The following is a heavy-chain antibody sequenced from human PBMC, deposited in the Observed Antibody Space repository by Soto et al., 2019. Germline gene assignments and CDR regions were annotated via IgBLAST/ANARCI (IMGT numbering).Heavy chain of an antibody. V-gene: IGHV4-4*07. J-gene: IGHJ5*02. Sequence: LSLTCTVSGASMNSYHWSWIRQPAGKGLEWIGHIHSSGSTNYNPSLKSRVTMSVDTYKNQFSLKLTSVTAADTAVYYCARDKHSDSYFYGPPYNWFDPWGQGALVTVSS. D-gene: IGHD3-22*01. CDR1: GASMNSYH. CDR3: ARDKHSDSYFYGPPYNWFDP. CDR2: IHSSGST.